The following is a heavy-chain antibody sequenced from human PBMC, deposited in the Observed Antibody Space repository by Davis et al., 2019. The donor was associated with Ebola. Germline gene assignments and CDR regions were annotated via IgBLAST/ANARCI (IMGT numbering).Heavy chain of an antibody. V-gene: IGHV3-74*01. CDR2: INSDGSST. D-gene: IGHD2-15*01. J-gene: IGHJ4*02. CDR3: ARVMRAEYCSGGSCYEGITEFDY. CDR1: GFTFSSYA. Sequence: PGGSLRLSCAASGFTFSSYAMSWVRQAPGKGLVWVSRINSDGSSTSYADSVKGRFTISRDNAKNTLYLQMNSLRAEDTAVYYCARVMRAEYCSGGSCYEGITEFDYWGQGTLVTVSS.